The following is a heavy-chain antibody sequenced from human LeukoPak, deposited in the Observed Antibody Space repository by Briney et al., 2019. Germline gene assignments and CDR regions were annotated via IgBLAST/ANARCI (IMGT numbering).Heavy chain of an antibody. D-gene: IGHD5-18*01. CDR3: ARRPAVPAMVTS. V-gene: IGHV3-21*01. J-gene: IGHJ5*02. Sequence: PGGSLRLSCAASGFTFSDYSMNWVRQAPGKGLEWVASISGGTSYIYYADSVKGRFTISRDNAKSSLYLQMNSLRAEDTAVYYCARRPAVPAMVTSWGQGTLVTVSS. CDR1: GFTFSDYS. CDR2: ISGGTSYI.